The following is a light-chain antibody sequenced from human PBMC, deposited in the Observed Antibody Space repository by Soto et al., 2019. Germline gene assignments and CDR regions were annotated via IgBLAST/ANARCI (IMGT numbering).Light chain of an antibody. V-gene: IGKV3D-11*01. CDR3: HPRQSWPRT. Sequence: EIVFTQSPATLSSFPGDRFTLSWMASQAVNTRLSWYQHKPFQSPRILIYLSYNRAAGVPARFSASGTGTDFTLTISDVQPEDFAVYYCHPRQSWPRTFGPGTKVDIK. CDR1: QAVNTR. J-gene: IGKJ1*01. CDR2: LSY.